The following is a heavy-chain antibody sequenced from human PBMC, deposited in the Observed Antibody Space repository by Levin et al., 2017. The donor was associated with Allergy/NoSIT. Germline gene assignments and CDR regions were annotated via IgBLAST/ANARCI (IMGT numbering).Heavy chain of an antibody. CDR1: GFTFSSYS. CDR3: ARDPELGFFSAGFRTTPTHGMDV. CDR2: ISTSYNTI. D-gene: IGHD1/OR15-1a*01. V-gene: IGHV3-48*01. Sequence: PGGSLRLSCAASGFTFSSYSMNWVRQAPGKGLEWVSYISTSYNTIYYADSVKGRFTISRDNAKNSLYLQMNSLRAEDTAVYYCARDPELGFFSAGFRTTPTHGMDVWGQGTTVTVSS. J-gene: IGHJ6*02.